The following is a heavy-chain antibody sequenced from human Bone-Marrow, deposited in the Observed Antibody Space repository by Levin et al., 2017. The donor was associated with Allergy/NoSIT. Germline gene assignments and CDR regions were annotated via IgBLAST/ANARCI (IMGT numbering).Heavy chain of an antibody. Sequence: GESLKISCAASGFTFSDHYMSWIRQAPGKGLEWVSYISSSGSTIFYADSVKGRFTVSRDNAKNSLFLQMNSLRVEDSAIYYCARDLWAAQDGMDVWGLGTRVTVS. CDR3: ARDLWAAQDGMDV. D-gene: IGHD2-21*01. J-gene: IGHJ6*02. CDR1: GFTFSDHY. CDR2: ISSSGSTI. V-gene: IGHV3-11*01.